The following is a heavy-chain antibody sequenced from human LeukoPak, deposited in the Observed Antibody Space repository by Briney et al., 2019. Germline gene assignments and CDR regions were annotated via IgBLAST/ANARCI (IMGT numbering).Heavy chain of an antibody. D-gene: IGHD2-15*01. V-gene: IGHV3-48*04. Sequence: PGGSLRLSCAASGFTFSSYGMNWVRQAPGKGLEWVSYISSSSSTIYYADSVKGRFTVSRDNARNSLFLQMNSLGAEDTALYYCAREQDREASATIVGDYWGQGTLVTVSS. CDR2: ISSSSSTI. CDR3: AREQDREASATIVGDY. J-gene: IGHJ4*02. CDR1: GFTFSSYG.